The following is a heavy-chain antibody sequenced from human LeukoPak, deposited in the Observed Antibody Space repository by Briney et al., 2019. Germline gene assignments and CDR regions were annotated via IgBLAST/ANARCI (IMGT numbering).Heavy chain of an antibody. CDR2: IYSGGST. Sequence: GGSLRPSCAASGFTFSSYAMSWVRQAPGKGLEWVSVIYSGGSTYYADSVKGRFTISRDNSKNTLYLQMNSLRAEDTAVYYCARAQRWELLYFDYWGQGTLVTVSS. V-gene: IGHV3-53*01. CDR1: GFTFSSYA. J-gene: IGHJ4*02. D-gene: IGHD1-26*01. CDR3: ARAQRWELLYFDY.